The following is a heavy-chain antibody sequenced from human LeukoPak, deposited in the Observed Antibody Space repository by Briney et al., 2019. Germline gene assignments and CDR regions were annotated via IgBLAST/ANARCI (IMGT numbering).Heavy chain of an antibody. Sequence: ASVKISCKVSGYTFTDYYMHWVQQAPGKGLEWMGLVDPEEGETIYAEKFQGRVTITADTSTDTAYMELSSLRSEDTAVYYWATRATGTKHYYYYYMDVWGKGTTVTVSS. J-gene: IGHJ6*03. D-gene: IGHD1-1*01. CDR3: ATRATGTKHYYYYYMDV. CDR2: VDPEEGET. CDR1: GYTFTDYY. V-gene: IGHV1-69-2*01.